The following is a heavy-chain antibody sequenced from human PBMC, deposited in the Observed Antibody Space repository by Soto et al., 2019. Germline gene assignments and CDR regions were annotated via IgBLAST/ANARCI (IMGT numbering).Heavy chain of an antibody. CDR1: GFTFSSFA. D-gene: IGHD3-10*01. CDR3: ARAHFYYGSGRGYFDY. V-gene: IGHV4-30-2*03. CDR2: IYYSGST. Sequence: LRLSCAASGFTFSSFAMSWVRQAPGKGLEWIASIYYSGSTYYNPSLKSRVTISVDTSKNQFSLKLSSVTAADTAVYYCARAHFYYGSGRGYFDYWGQGTLVTVSS. J-gene: IGHJ4*02.